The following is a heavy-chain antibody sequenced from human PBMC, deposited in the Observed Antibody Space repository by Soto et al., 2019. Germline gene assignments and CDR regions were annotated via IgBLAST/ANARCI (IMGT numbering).Heavy chain of an antibody. CDR2: ISAYNGNT. Sequence: QVQLVQSGAEVKKPGASVKVSCKASGYTFTSYGISWVRQAPGQGLEWMGWISAYNGNTNYAQKLQGRVTMTTDTPTSTAYMELRSLRSDDTAVYYCAREGTVDIVDSGGYGMDVWGQGTTVTVSS. CDR3: AREGTVDIVDSGGYGMDV. J-gene: IGHJ6*02. D-gene: IGHD5-12*01. V-gene: IGHV1-18*01. CDR1: GYTFTSYG.